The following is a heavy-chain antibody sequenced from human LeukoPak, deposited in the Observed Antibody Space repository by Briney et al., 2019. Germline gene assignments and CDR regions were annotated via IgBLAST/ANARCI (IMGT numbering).Heavy chain of an antibody. CDR2: ISSSSSYI. CDR1: GFTFSSYS. Sequence: GGSLRLSCAASGFTFSSYSMNWVRQAPGKGLEWVSSISSSSSYIYYADSVKGRFTISRDNAKNTLYLQMNSLRAEDTAVYYCAGSGSKGYTTAFDIWGQGTMVTVSS. V-gene: IGHV3-21*01. D-gene: IGHD2-2*02. CDR3: AGSGSKGYTTAFDI. J-gene: IGHJ3*02.